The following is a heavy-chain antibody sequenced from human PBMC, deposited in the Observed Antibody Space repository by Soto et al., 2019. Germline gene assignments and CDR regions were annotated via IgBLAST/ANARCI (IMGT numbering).Heavy chain of an antibody. CDR1: GFTFSSYG. J-gene: IGHJ5*02. CDR2: IWYDGSNK. V-gene: IGHV3-33*01. D-gene: IGHD4-17*01. CDR3: ARGPTLRGPDWFVP. Sequence: QVQLVESGGGVVQPGRSLRLSCAASGFTFSSYGMHWVRQAPGKGLEWVAVIWYDGSNKYYADSVKGRFTISRDNSKNPLYLQMTSLRAEDTAVYYCARGPTLRGPDWFVPWGQGTLVTVSS.